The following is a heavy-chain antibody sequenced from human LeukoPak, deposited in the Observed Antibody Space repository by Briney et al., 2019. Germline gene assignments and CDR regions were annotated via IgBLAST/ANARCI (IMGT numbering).Heavy chain of an antibody. J-gene: IGHJ6*03. CDR3: ARVTRRPYYYNYYMDV. CDR1: AGSFSGYY. D-gene: IGHD3-3*01. V-gene: IGHV4-34*01. CDR2: VNHSGST. Sequence: SETLSLTCAVYAGSFSGYYWSWIRQPPGKGLEWIGEVNHSGSTNYNPSLKSRVTISVDTSKNQFSLKLSSVTAADTAVYYCARVTRRPYYYNYYMDVWGKGTTVTVSS.